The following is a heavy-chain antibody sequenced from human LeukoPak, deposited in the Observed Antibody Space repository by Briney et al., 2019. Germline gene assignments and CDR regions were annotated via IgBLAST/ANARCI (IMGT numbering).Heavy chain of an antibody. V-gene: IGHV4-34*01. J-gene: IGHJ4*02. CDR3: ARGHYGGSWGFDY. CDR1: GGSFSGYY. Sequence: SETLSLTCAVYGGSFSGYYWSWIRQPPGKGLEWIGEINHSGSTNYNPSLKSRVTISVDTSKDQHSLKLSSVTAADTAVYYCARGHYGGSWGFDYWGQGTLVTVSS. D-gene: IGHD4-17*01. CDR2: INHSGST.